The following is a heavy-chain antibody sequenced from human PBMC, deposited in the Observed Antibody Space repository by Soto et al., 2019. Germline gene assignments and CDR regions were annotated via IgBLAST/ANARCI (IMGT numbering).Heavy chain of an antibody. CDR2: IIPILGIA. V-gene: IGHV1-69*04. CDR3: AREYSYGPDDAFDI. Sequence: SVKVSCKASGGTLSSYTISWVRQAPGQGLEWMGRIIPILGIANYAQKFQGRVTITADKSTSTAYMELSSLRSEDTAVYYCAREYSYGPDDAFDIWGQGTMVTVSS. J-gene: IGHJ3*02. CDR1: GGTLSSYT. D-gene: IGHD5-18*01.